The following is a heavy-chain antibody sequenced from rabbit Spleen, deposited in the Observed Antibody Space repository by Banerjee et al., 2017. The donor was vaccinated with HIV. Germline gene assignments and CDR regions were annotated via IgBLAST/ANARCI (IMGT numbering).Heavy chain of an antibody. D-gene: IGHD6-1*01. J-gene: IGHJ4*01. CDR1: GFDLSNYYY. CDR3: VREAGYGGYGDGNL. Sequence: QTLEESGGDLVKPGASLTLTCTASGFDLSNYYYIYWVRQAPGKGLEWIGCIYTGGSGGIYYASWARGRLTISKTSSTTVTLQMTSLTAADTATYFCVREAGYGGYGDGNLWGPGTLVTVS. V-gene: IGHV1S40*01. CDR2: IYTGGSGGI.